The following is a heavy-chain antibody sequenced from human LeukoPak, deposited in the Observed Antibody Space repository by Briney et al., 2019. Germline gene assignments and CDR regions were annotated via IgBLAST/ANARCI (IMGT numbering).Heavy chain of an antibody. V-gene: IGHV1-8*02. CDR3: ARSKVGSTTLLIDY. Sequence: GGSVKVSCKASGYTFTNYDINWVRQAPGQGLEWMGWISANGGTTGYAQKFQGRVTMTRNTSITTASMELSSLRAEDTAVYYCARSKVGSTTLLIDYWGQGTLVIASS. D-gene: IGHD4-11*01. CDR2: ISANGGTT. CDR1: GYTFTNYD. J-gene: IGHJ4*02.